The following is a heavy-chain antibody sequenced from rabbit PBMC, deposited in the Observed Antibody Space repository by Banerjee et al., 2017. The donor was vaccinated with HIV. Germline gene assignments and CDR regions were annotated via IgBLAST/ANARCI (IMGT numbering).Heavy chain of an antibody. CDR1: GFDFSSYY. CDR3: ARGGRYYVISAAGYAGTFNL. Sequence: QLVESGGGLVQPGGSLKLSCKGSGFDFSSYYMSWVRQAPGKGLEWIGYIDPLFGSTYYASWVNGRFTISSHNAQNTLYLQLNSLTAADTATYFCARGGRYYVISAAGYAGTFNLWGPGTLVTVS. D-gene: IGHD4-2*01. V-gene: IGHV1S7*01. CDR2: IDPLFGST. J-gene: IGHJ4*01.